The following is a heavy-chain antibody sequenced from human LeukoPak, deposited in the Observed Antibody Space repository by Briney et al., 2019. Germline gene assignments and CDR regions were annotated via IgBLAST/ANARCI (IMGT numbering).Heavy chain of an antibody. CDR3: ATIHSRVTIFGVVIVYFDY. D-gene: IGHD3-3*01. CDR2: INPSGDST. CDR1: GYTFTSYY. Sequence: ASVKVSCKASGYTFTSYYMHWVRQAPGQGLEWMGIINPSGDSTSYVQYAQKFQGRVTITRDTSTSTVYMELRSLRSEDTAVYYCATIHSRVTIFGVVIVYFDYWGQGTLVTVSS. V-gene: IGHV1-46*01. J-gene: IGHJ4*02.